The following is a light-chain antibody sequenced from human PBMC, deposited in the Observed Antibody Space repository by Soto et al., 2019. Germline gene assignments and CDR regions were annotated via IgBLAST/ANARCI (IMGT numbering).Light chain of an antibody. Sequence: QSALTQPASVSGSPGQSITISCTGTSSDVGASNYVSWYQQHPAEAPKLIISDVNYRPSGVSNRFSGSKSGNTASLTISGLQVEDEADYYCSSYKSSSTYVFGTGTKVTV. J-gene: IGLJ1*01. CDR3: SSYKSSSTYV. CDR2: DVN. V-gene: IGLV2-14*01. CDR1: SSDVGASNY.